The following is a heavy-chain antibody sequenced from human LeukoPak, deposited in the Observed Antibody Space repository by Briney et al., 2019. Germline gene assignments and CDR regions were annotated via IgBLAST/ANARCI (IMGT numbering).Heavy chain of an antibody. J-gene: IGHJ4*02. V-gene: IGHV1-18*01. Sequence: ASVNVSCKASGYTFTSYGISWVRQAPGQGLEWMGWISAYNGNTNYAQKLQGRVTMTTDTSTSTAYMELRSLRSDDTAVYYCARDPTLTTALDYWGQGTLVTVSS. CDR3: ARDPTLTTALDY. D-gene: IGHD4-17*01. CDR1: GYTFTSYG. CDR2: ISAYNGNT.